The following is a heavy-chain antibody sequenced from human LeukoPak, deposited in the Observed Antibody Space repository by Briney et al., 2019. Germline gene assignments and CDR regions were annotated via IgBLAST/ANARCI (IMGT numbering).Heavy chain of an antibody. J-gene: IGHJ4*02. CDR3: ARVGRIAATANYFDY. CDR2: NSYRSKWYS. V-gene: IGHV6-1*01. CDR1: GDSVSSDSAA. Sequence: SQTLSLTCAISGDSVSSDSAAWNWIRQSPSRGLEWLGKNSYRSKWYSDYAASVKSRISINPDTSKNQVSLHLKSVTPEDTAVYYCARVGRIAATANYFDYWGQGTLVTVSS. D-gene: IGHD6-25*01.